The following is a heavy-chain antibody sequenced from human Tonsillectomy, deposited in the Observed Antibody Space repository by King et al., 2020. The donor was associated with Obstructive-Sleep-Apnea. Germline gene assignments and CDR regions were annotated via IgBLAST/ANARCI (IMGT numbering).Heavy chain of an antibody. CDR1: GYTFTSYG. CDR2: ISAYNGNT. V-gene: IGHV1-18*01. D-gene: IGHD3-22*01. J-gene: IGHJ6*02. Sequence: VQLVESGAEVKKPGASVKVSCKASGYTFTSYGISWVRQAPGQGLEWMGWISAYNGNTNYAQKLQGRVTMTTDTSTSTAYMELRSLRSDDTAVYYCARVGYDSSGYYSSTYYYYYGMDVWGQGTTVTVSS. CDR3: ARVGYDSSGYYSSTYYYYYGMDV.